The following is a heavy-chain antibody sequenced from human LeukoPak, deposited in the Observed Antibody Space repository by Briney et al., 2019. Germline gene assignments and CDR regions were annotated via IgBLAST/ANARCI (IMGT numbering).Heavy chain of an antibody. CDR3: ARDGPYEYRGDVDY. V-gene: IGHV3-66*01. D-gene: IGHD5-12*01. CDR1: GFIVRSHY. CDR2: IYSGGST. J-gene: IGHJ4*02. Sequence: PGGSLRLSCAACGFIVRSHYIRWVRQAPGKGLEWVSVIYSGGSTYYADSVKGRFTISRDNSKNTLYLQMNSLRAEDTAVYYCARDGPYEYRGDVDYWGQGTLVTVSS.